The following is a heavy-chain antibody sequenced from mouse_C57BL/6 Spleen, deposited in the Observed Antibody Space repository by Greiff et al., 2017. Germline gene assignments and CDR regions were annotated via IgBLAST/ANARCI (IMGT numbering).Heavy chain of an antibody. D-gene: IGHD2-1*01. V-gene: IGHV1-69*01. CDR2: IDPSDSYT. Sequence: QVQLQQPGAELVMPGASVKLSCKASGYTFTSYWMHWVKQRPGQGLEWIGEIDPSDSYTNYNQKFKGKSTLTVDKSSSTAYMQLSSLTSEDSAVYYCARGKLLDYWGQGTTLTGSS. J-gene: IGHJ2*01. CDR3: ARGKLLDY. CDR1: GYTFTSYW.